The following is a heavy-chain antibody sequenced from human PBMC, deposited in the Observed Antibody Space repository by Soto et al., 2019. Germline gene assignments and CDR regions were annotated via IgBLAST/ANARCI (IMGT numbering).Heavy chain of an antibody. CDR1: GFTFSSYA. J-gene: IGHJ1*01. V-gene: IGHV3-23*01. D-gene: IGHD6-13*01. CDR3: AKSSSWYFYFQH. Sequence: EVQLLESGGGLVQPGGSLRLSCAASGFTFSSYAMSWVRQAPGKGLEWVSAISGSGGSTYYADSVKGRFTISRDNSENTLYLQMNSLRAEDTAVYYCAKSSSWYFYFQHWGQGTLVTVSS. CDR2: ISGSGGST.